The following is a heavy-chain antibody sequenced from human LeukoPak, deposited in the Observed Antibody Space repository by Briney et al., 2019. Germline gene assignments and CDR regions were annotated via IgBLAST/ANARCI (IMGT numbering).Heavy chain of an antibody. Sequence: PGGSLRLPCAASGFTFSDYYMSWIRQAPGKGLEWVSYISSSGSTIYYADSVKGRFTISRDNAKNSLYLQMNSLRAEDTAVYYCARDHWIAVAGNGLLDYWGQGTLVTVSS. CDR2: ISSSGSTI. CDR1: GFTFSDYY. V-gene: IGHV3-11*01. J-gene: IGHJ4*02. D-gene: IGHD6-19*01. CDR3: ARDHWIAVAGNGLLDY.